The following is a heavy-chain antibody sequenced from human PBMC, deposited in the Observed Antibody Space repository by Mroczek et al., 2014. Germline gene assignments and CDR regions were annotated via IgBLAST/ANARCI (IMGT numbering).Heavy chain of an antibody. D-gene: IGHD3-3*01. CDR1: GFTFSSYA. Sequence: QVQLVQSGGGVVQPGRSLRLSCAASGFTFSSYAMHWVRQAPGKGLEWVAVISYDGSNKYYADPVKGRFTISRDNSKNTLYLQMNSLRAEDTAVYYCARDYAYYDFWSGSTPLYYFDYWGQGTLVHRL. J-gene: IGHJ4*02. CDR3: ARDYAYYDFWSGSTPLYYFDY. V-gene: IGHV3-30-3*01. CDR2: ISYDGSNK.